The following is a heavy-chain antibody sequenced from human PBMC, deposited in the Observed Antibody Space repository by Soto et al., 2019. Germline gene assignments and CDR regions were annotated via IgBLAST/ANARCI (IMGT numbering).Heavy chain of an antibody. V-gene: IGHV1-18*04. CDR1: GYTFTYYY. J-gene: IGHJ5*02. D-gene: IGHD3-9*01. CDR2: ISAYNGNT. Sequence: ASVKVSCKASGYTFTYYYMHWVRQAPGQGLEWMGWISAYNGNTNYAQKLQGRVTMTTDTSTSTAYMELRSLRSDDTAVYYCARDYDILTGPMGWFDPWGQGTLVTVSS. CDR3: ARDYDILTGPMGWFDP.